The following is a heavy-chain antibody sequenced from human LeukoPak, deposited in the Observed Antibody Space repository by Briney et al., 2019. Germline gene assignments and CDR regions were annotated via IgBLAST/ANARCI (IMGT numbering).Heavy chain of an antibody. CDR3: ARHGDANSGSYPSDY. CDR2: THYSGST. V-gene: IGHV4-59*08. J-gene: IGHJ4*02. D-gene: IGHD1-26*01. CDR1: GGSISSYY. Sequence: SETLSLTCTVSGGSISSYYWSWIRQPPGKGLEFIGYTHYSGSTNYNPSLKSRVTISVDTSKNQFSLKLRSVTAADTAVYYCARHGDANSGSYPSDYWGQGTLVTVSS.